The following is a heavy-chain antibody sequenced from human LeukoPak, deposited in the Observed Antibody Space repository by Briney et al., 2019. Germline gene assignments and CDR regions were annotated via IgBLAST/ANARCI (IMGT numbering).Heavy chain of an antibody. CDR3: ARDLSDGDFNWFDP. Sequence: GGSLRLSCAASGFTFSSYSMNWVRQAPGKGLEWVSSISGSSSYIYYADSVKGRFTISRDNAKNSLYLQMNSLRAEDTAVYYCARDLSDGDFNWFDPWGQGTLVTVSS. CDR2: ISGSSSYI. V-gene: IGHV3-21*01. CDR1: GFTFSSYS. J-gene: IGHJ5*02. D-gene: IGHD2-21*01.